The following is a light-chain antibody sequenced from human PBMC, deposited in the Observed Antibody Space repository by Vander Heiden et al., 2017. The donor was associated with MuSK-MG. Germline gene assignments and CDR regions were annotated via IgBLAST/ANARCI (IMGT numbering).Light chain of an antibody. CDR3: CSYAGSYTLV. CDR2: DVR. J-gene: IGLJ2*01. V-gene: IGLV2-11*01. CDR1: SSDVGGYNY. Sequence: SALTQPRSVSGSPGQSVTITCTGTSSDVGGYNYFYLYQQHPGKAPKLMIYDVRKRPAGVPDRFSGSKSGNTASLTISGLQAEDEADDYCCSYAGSYTLVFGGGTKRTVL.